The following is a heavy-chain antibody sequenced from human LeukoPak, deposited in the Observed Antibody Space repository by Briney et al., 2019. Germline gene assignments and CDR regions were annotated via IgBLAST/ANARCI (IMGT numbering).Heavy chain of an antibody. CDR2: LHAGGST. J-gene: IGHJ4*02. V-gene: IGHV3-53*01. Sequence: GGSLRLSCAASGFTVRSTYMSWVRQAPGKGLECVSVLHAGGSTFYADSVRGRFTISRDISKNTLYLQMNSLRVEDTALYYCAKDLHNWGFDYRGQGILVTVSS. D-gene: IGHD7-27*01. CDR3: AKDLHNWGFDY. CDR1: GFTVRSTY.